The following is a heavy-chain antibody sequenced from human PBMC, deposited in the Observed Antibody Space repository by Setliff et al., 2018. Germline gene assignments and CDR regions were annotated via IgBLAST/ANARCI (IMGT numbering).Heavy chain of an antibody. CDR2: MNIDNGKT. D-gene: IGHD2-21*01. CDR3: ARGYCDGIGCPAPLYYFDS. J-gene: IGHJ4*02. CDR1: GGTFNTYA. Sequence: ASVKVSCKASGGTFNTYAINWMRQAPGQRLEWMGWMNIDNGKTEYSQEFQDRVTFTRDTFAETAYMELRSLTSDDMAVYYCARGYCDGIGCPAPLYYFDSWGQGTLVTVSS. V-gene: IGHV1-3*03.